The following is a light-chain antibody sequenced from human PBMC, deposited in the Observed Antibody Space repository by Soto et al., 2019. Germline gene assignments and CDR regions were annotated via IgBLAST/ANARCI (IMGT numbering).Light chain of an antibody. CDR3: QQYNSYSRT. Sequence: DIPMTQSPSTLSASVGDRVTITCRANQSISTWLAWYQQEPGKAPKLLIYKASHLDSGVPSRFSGSGSGTESTLTISSLQPDDFATYYCQQYNSYSRTFGQGTKVEIK. CDR2: KAS. J-gene: IGKJ1*01. V-gene: IGKV1-5*03. CDR1: QSISTW.